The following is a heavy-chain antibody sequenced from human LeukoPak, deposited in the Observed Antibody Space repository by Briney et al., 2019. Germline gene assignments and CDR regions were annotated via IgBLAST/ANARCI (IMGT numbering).Heavy chain of an antibody. CDR1: GYIFTAYY. V-gene: IGHV1-2*02. D-gene: IGHD2-15*01. CDR3: ARDLSGGALGAFDI. CDR2: INPKSGGT. J-gene: IGHJ3*02. Sequence: ASVKVSCKASGYIFTAYYIHWLRQAPGQGLEWMGWINPKSGGTSFALNFQGRVTLTRDTSISTVYMELSRLRSVDTAGYYCARDLSGGALGAFDIWGQGTMVTVS.